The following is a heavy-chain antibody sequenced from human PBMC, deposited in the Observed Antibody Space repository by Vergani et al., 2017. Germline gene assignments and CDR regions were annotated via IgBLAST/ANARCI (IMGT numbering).Heavy chain of an antibody. J-gene: IGHJ5*02. D-gene: IGHD2-15*01. CDR3: ATGGGYCSGGSCDRNWFDP. CDR1: GYSFTSYW. CDR2: IYPGDSDT. V-gene: IGHV5-51*01. Sequence: EVQLVQSGAEVKKPGESLKISCKGSGYSFTSYWIGWVRQMPGKGLEWMGIIYPGDSDTRYSPSFQGQVTISADKSISTAYLQWSSLKASVTAMYYCATGGGYCSGGSCDRNWFDPWGQGTLVTVSS.